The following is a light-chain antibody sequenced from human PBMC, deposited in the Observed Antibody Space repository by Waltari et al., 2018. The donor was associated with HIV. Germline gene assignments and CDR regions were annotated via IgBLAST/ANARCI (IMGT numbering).Light chain of an antibody. Sequence: QSVLTQPPSVPGAPGQRVTISCTGSSSNIGAGYDVHWYQQFPGSVPRLLIYDNTNRPSGVPDRFSASKSGTSASLVISGLQAEDEADYYCQSYDSSLKVIFGGGTKVTVL. CDR1: SSNIGAGYD. J-gene: IGLJ2*01. CDR2: DNT. CDR3: QSYDSSLKVI. V-gene: IGLV1-40*01.